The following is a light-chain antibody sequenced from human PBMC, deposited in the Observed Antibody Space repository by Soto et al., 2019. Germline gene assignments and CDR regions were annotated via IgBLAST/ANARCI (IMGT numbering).Light chain of an antibody. CDR1: SGFVGSFSL. Sequence: SALGQPCSLSVAPGQSITISFTGTSGFVGSFSLVSWYQQHPGKAPKVMISEGHRRPSGVPDRFSGSTSVNSASLTISGLQADDEADYYCCLYIGATTYVFGTGAKVTVL. CDR2: EGH. J-gene: IGLJ1*01. V-gene: IGLV2-23*01. CDR3: CLYIGATTYV.